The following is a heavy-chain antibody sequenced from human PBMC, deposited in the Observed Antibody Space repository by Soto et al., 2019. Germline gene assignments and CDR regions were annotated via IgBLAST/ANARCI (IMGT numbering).Heavy chain of an antibody. CDR1: GFTFSDYY. CDR2: IADSSITK. D-gene: IGHD2-15*01. Sequence: PGGSLRLSCAASGFTFSDYYMSWIRQAPGKGLEWIAYIADSSITKYYADSVKGRFTISRDNAKNSLYLQMNSLRVEDTAVYYCARDKGCSGGSCYSNWFDPWGQGTLVTVSS. J-gene: IGHJ5*02. V-gene: IGHV3-11*04. CDR3: ARDKGCSGGSCYSNWFDP.